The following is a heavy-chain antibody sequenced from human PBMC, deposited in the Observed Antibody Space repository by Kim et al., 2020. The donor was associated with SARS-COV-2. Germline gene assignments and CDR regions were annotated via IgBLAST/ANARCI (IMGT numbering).Heavy chain of an antibody. J-gene: IGHJ6*02. CDR3: ARSAIAVAGLLMNNYYGMDV. CDR2: IYYSGNT. V-gene: IGHV4-39*01. D-gene: IGHD6-19*01. CDR1: GGSISSDSYY. Sequence: SETLSLTCTVSGGSISSDSYYWGWIRQPPGKGLEWIGSIYYSGNTYYNPSLKSRVTISVDTSKNQFSLKLSSVTAADTAVYYCARSAIAVAGLLMNNYYGMDVWGQGTTVTVSS.